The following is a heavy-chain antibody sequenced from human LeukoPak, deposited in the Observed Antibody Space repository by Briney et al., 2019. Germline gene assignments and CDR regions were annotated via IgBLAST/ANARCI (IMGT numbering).Heavy chain of an antibody. J-gene: IGHJ5*02. V-gene: IGHV3-33*01. CDR3: ARGAVAGNNWFDP. CDR1: GFTFNNYN. Sequence: GRSLRLSCAASGFTFNNYNMHWVRQAPGKGLEWVGVIWYDGSNKYYADSVKGRFTISRDNSKNMLYLQMNSLRAEDTAVYYCARGAVAGNNWFDPWGQGTLVTVSS. CDR2: IWYDGSNK. D-gene: IGHD6-19*01.